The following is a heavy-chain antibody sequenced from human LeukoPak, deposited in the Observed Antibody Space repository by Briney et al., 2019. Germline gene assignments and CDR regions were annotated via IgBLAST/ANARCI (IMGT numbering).Heavy chain of an antibody. V-gene: IGHV4-34*01. D-gene: IGHD2/OR15-2a*01. CDR1: GGSISSYY. J-gene: IGHJ4*02. Sequence: PSETLSLTCIVSGGSISSYYWSWIRQPPGKGLEWIGEINQSGSTNYNPSLKSRVTISGDTSKNQFSLKLSSVTAADTAVYYCARGDFSMVIDNWGQGTLVTVSS. CDR2: INQSGST. CDR3: ARGDFSMVIDN.